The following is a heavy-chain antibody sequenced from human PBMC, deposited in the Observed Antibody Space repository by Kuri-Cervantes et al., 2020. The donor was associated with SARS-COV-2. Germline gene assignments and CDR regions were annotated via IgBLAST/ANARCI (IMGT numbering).Heavy chain of an antibody. Sequence: GASLKISCASGYTFTGYYMHWVRQAPGQGLEWMGIINPSGGSTSYVQKFQGRVTMTRDTPTSTVYMELSSMRSEDTAVYYCARVSGVYYSFHYWGQGTLVTVSS. CDR2: INPSGGST. J-gene: IGHJ4*02. CDR3: ARVSGVYYSFHY. CDR1: GYTFTGYY. D-gene: IGHD5-12*01. V-gene: IGHV1-46*03.